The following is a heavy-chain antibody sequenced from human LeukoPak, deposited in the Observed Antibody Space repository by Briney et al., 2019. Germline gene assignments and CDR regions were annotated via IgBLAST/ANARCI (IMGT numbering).Heavy chain of an antibody. CDR2: IYYSGST. CDR1: GGSISSSSYY. D-gene: IGHD3-16*02. J-gene: IGHJ5*02. CDR3: ARGFGGVIVIHGPPKYNWFDP. V-gene: IGHV4-39*07. Sequence: SETLSLTCTVSGGSISSSSYYWGWIRQPPGKGLEWIGSIYYSGSTYYNPSLKSRVTISVDTSKNQFSLKLSSVTAADTAVYYCARGFGGVIVIHGPPKYNWFDPWGQGTLVTVSS.